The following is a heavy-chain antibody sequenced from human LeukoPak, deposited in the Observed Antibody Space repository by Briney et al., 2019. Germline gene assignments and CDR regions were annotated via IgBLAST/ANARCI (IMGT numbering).Heavy chain of an antibody. CDR2: IYYSGST. J-gene: IGHJ4*02. D-gene: IGHD5-24*01. CDR1: GDSINSYY. V-gene: IGHV4-59*01. Sequence: PSETLSLTCTVSGDSINSYYWSWIRQPPGKGLEWIGYIYYSGSTNYNPSLKSRGTISVETTKNQFSLKLTSVTAADPAVYYCARGRYGYKSYWGQGTLVTVSS. CDR3: ARGRYGYKSY.